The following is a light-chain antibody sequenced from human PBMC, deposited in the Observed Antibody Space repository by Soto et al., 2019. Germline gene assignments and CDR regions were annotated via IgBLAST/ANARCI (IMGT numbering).Light chain of an antibody. V-gene: IGKV3-15*01. J-gene: IGKJ1*01. CDR3: QQHDHWPAT. Sequence: EIVMTQSPATLSVSPGERATLSCRASQTVSSNLAWYHQKPGQAPRLLIYGASTRATGIPARFSGSGSGTEFTLTISSLQSEDFAVYFCQQHDHWPATFGQGTKVDIK. CDR1: QTVSSN. CDR2: GAS.